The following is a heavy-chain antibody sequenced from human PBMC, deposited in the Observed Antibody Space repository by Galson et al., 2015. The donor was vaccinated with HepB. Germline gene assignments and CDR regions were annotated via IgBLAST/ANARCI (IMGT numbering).Heavy chain of an antibody. CDR3: AGFGLLPPGGVYYYYYGMDV. J-gene: IGHJ6*02. CDR2: ISAYNGNT. CDR1: GYTFTSYG. V-gene: IGHV1-18*04. D-gene: IGHD2-8*01. Sequence: SVKVSCKASGYTFTSYGISWVRQAPGQGLEWMGWISAYNGNTNYAQKLQGRVTMTTDTSTSTAYMELRSLRSDDTAVYYCAGFGLLPPGGVYYYYYGMDVWGQGTTVTVSS.